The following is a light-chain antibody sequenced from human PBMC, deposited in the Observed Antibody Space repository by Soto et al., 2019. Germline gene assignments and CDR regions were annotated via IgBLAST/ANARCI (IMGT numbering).Light chain of an antibody. CDR1: QRISSY. Sequence: DIQMTQSPSSLSASVGDRVTITCRASQRISSYLNWYQQKPGKAPKVLIYAASSLQSGVPSRFSGSGSGTDFTLTISSLQPEDFATYYCQQSYTTPVTFGQGTKVEIK. V-gene: IGKV1-39*01. CDR2: AAS. J-gene: IGKJ1*01. CDR3: QQSYTTPVT.